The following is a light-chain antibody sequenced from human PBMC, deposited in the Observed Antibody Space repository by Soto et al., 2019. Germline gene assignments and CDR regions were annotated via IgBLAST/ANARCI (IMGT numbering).Light chain of an antibody. Sequence: QSVLTQPASVSGSPGQSITLSCTGTSSDIGRYNYVSWYQQHPGKAPKLIIYEVSDRPSGISNRFSGSKSGNTASLTISGLRAEDEADYWCSSYTSSSVVFGGGTKVTVL. V-gene: IGLV2-14*01. CDR3: SSYTSSSVV. J-gene: IGLJ2*01. CDR2: EVS. CDR1: SSDIGRYNY.